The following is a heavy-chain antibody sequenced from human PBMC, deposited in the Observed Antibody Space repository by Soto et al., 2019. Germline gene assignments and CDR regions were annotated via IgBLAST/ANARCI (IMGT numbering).Heavy chain of an antibody. CDR1: GFTFSSYA. CDR3: PKDIVVVLAAGFDY. V-gene: IGHV3-23*01. CDR2: ISGSGGST. J-gene: IGHJ4*02. Sequence: GGSLRLSCAASGFTFSSYAMSWVRQAPGKGLEWVSAISGSGGSTYYADSVKGRFTISRDNSKNTLYLQMNSLRAEDTAVYYCPKDIVVVLAAGFDYWGQGALVTVSS. D-gene: IGHD2-2*01.